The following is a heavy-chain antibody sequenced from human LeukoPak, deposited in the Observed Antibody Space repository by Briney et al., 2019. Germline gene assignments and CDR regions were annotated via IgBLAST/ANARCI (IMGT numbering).Heavy chain of an antibody. J-gene: IGHJ1*01. CDR3: ARDLLVWELPGTTEYFQH. Sequence: ASVKVSCKASGYTFTSYGISWVRQAPGQGLEWMGWISAYNGNTNYAQKLQGRVTMTTDTSTSTAYMELRSLRSDDTAVYYCARDLLVWELPGTTEYFQHWGQGTLVTVSS. CDR2: ISAYNGNT. D-gene: IGHD1-26*01. V-gene: IGHV1-18*01. CDR1: GYTFTSYG.